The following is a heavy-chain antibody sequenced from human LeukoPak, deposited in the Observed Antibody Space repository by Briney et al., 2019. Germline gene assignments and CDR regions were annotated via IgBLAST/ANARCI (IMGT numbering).Heavy chain of an antibody. CDR1: GFTFSSYW. CDR2: IKSDGSEK. V-gene: IGHV3-7*04. J-gene: IGHJ4*02. CDR3: ARAPITLSGNYYPLLDY. D-gene: IGHD1-26*01. Sequence: GGSLRLSCAASGFTFSSYWMSWVRQAPGKGLEWVANIKSDGSEKYYVDSVRGRITISRDNAKNSLYLQMNSLRAEDTAVYYCARAPITLSGNYYPLLDYWGQGTLVTVSS.